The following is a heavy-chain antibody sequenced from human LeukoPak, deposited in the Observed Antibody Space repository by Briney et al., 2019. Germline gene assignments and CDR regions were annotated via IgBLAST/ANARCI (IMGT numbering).Heavy chain of an antibody. Sequence: SETLSLTCTVSGGPVSSGNYYWSWVRQPPGKGLEWIGYIYYSGSTNYNPSLKSRVTVSVDTSKNQFSLKLSSVTAADTAVYYCARDSVGYGDYLDYWGQGTLVTVSS. J-gene: IGHJ4*02. CDR2: IYYSGST. CDR1: GGPVSSGNYY. V-gene: IGHV4-61*01. CDR3: ARDSVGYGDYLDY. D-gene: IGHD4-17*01.